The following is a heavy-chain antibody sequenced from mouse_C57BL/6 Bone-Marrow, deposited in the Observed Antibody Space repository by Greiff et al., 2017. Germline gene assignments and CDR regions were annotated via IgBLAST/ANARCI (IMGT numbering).Heavy chain of an antibody. D-gene: IGHD2-5*01. Sequence: QVQLQQPGAELVRPGTSVKLSCKASGYTFTSYWMHWVKPRPGQGLEWIGVIDPSDSYTNYNQKFKGKATLTVDTSSSTAYMQLSSLTSEDSAVYYCAREVYSNWDYAMDYWGQGTSVTVSS. J-gene: IGHJ4*01. V-gene: IGHV1-59*01. CDR2: IDPSDSYT. CDR1: GYTFTSYW. CDR3: AREVYSNWDYAMDY.